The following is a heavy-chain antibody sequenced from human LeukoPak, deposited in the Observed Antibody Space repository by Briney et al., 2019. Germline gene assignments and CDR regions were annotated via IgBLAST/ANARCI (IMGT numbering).Heavy chain of an antibody. J-gene: IGHJ3*02. D-gene: IGHD1-26*01. V-gene: IGHV1-69*05. CDR1: GGTFSSYA. CDR3: ARDRGPQWELPITIDAFDI. CDR2: IIPIFGTA. Sequence: SVKVSCKASGGTFSSYAISWVRQAPGQGLEWMGGIIPIFGTANYAQKFQGRVTITTDESTSTAYMELSSLRSEDTAVYYCARDRGPQWELPITIDAFDIWGQGTMVTVSS.